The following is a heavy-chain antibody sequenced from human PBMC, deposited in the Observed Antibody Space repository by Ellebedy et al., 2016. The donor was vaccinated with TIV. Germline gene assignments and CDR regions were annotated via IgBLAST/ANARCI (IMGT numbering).Heavy chain of an antibody. CDR2: IYHSGST. Sequence: SETLSLXXAVSGGPISSSNWWSWVRQPPGKGLEWIGEIYHSGSTNYNPSLKSRVTISVDKSKNQFSLKLSSVTAADTAVYYCARVIGAAGFYYYYYGMDVWGQGTTVTVSS. J-gene: IGHJ6*02. D-gene: IGHD6-13*01. V-gene: IGHV4-4*02. CDR1: GGPISSSNW. CDR3: ARVIGAAGFYYYYYGMDV.